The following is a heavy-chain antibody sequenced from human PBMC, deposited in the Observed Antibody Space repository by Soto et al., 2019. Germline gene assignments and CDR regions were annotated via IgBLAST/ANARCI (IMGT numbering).Heavy chain of an antibody. CDR1: GFSLSTSGVG. CDR3: GELT. D-gene: IGHD3-10*01. Sequence: QITLKESGPTLVKPTQTLTLTCTISGFSLSTSGVGVGWIRQPPGKALDWLALIYWDGDKRYSPSLKSRLTITKDXSXXXXXXXXXXXXXXXXXTLXFGELTWGQGTLVTVXS. J-gene: IGHJ4*02. CDR2: IYWDGDK. V-gene: IGHV2-5*02.